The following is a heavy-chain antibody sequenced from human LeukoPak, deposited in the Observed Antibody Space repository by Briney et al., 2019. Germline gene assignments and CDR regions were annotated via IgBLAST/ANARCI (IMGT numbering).Heavy chain of an antibody. Sequence: PSETLSLTCTVSGGSISSSSYYWGWIRQPPGKGLEWFGSIYYSGSTYYNPSLKSRVTISVDTSKNQFSLKLSSVTAADTAVYYCARQGVVNSDNWFDPWGQGTLVTVSS. CDR1: GGSISSSSYY. D-gene: IGHD4-23*01. V-gene: IGHV4-39*01. J-gene: IGHJ5*02. CDR2: IYYSGST. CDR3: ARQGVVNSDNWFDP.